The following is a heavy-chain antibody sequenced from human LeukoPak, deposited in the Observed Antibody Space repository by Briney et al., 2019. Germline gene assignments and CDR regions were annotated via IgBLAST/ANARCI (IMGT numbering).Heavy chain of an antibody. CDR1: GYTFTSYD. D-gene: IGHD2-21*02. V-gene: IGHV1-8*01. CDR3: ARRRVPAYYYYYMDV. Sequence: GASVKVSCKASGYTFTSYDINWVRQATGQGLEWMGWMNPNSGNTGYAQKFQGRVTMTRNTSISTAYMELSSLRSEDTSIYYCARRRVPAYYYYYMDVWGKGTTVTISS. J-gene: IGHJ6*03. CDR2: MNPNSGNT.